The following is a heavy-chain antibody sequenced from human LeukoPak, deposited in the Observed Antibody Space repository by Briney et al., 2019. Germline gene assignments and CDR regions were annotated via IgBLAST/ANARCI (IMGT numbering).Heavy chain of an antibody. D-gene: IGHD2-2*01. CDR1: GGSISDYC. CDR2: ICYSGST. CDR3: ARHFSSTYFYFDY. Sequence: TPSETLSLTCTVSGGSISDYCWSWIRQPPGKGLEWIGYICYSGSTNYNPSLKSRVTISVDTSKNQFSLKLSSVTAADTALYYCARHFSSTYFYFDYWGQGTLVTVSS. J-gene: IGHJ4*02. V-gene: IGHV4-59*08.